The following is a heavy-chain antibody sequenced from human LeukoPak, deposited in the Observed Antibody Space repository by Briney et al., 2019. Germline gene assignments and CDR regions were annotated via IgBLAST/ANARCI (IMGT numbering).Heavy chain of an antibody. J-gene: IGHJ4*02. Sequence: APVKVSCKASGYTFTGYYMHWVRQAPGQGLEWMGLINPNSGGTNYAQKFQGRVTMTRDTSISTAYMKLSRLRSDDTAVYYCARGKAWSLTSTFDYWGQGTLVTVSS. V-gene: IGHV1-2*02. CDR3: ARGKAWSLTSTFDY. D-gene: IGHD2-21*02. CDR1: GYTFTGYY. CDR2: INPNSGGT.